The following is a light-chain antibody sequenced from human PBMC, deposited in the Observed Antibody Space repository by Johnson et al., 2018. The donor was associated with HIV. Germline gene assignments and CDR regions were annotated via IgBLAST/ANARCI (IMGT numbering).Light chain of an antibody. CDR2: DNN. J-gene: IGLJ1*01. Sequence: QSILTQPPSVSAAPGQKVTISCSGSISNIGNNYVSWYQQIQGTAPKLLIYDNNKRPSGIPDRFSGSTSGPSATLGITGLQTGAEADYYCGIWARSLNAYVFGTGTKVTVL. CDR1: ISNIGNNY. CDR3: GIWARSLNAYV. V-gene: IGLV1-51*01.